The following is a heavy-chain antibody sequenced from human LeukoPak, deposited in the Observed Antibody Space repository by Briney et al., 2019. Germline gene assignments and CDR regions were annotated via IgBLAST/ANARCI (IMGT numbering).Heavy chain of an antibody. D-gene: IGHD3-22*01. CDR1: GFTFNIYA. Sequence: PGGSLRLSCAASGFTFNIYAMSWVRQAPGKGLEWVSSISSKSDYTFYTDSVKGRFTVSRDNSRNTLYLQMNSLRAEDTAIYYCAKDRPNYYETNGHYYRRDGVSWGQGTLVTVSS. CDR2: ISSKSDYT. J-gene: IGHJ5*02. V-gene: IGHV3-23*01. CDR3: AKDRPNYYETNGHYYRRDGVS.